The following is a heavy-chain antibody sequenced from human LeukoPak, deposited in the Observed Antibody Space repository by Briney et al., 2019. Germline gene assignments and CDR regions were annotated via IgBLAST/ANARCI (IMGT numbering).Heavy chain of an antibody. CDR3: ARQRDWFDP. J-gene: IGHJ5*02. CDR2: IYTSGST. V-gene: IGHV4-4*09. Sequence: SETLSLTCTVSGGSISSYYWSWIRQPPGKGLEWIGYIYTSGSTNYNPSLKSRVTISVDTSKNQFSLKLSSVTAANTAVYYCARQRDWFDPWGQGTLVTVSS. CDR1: GGSISSYY.